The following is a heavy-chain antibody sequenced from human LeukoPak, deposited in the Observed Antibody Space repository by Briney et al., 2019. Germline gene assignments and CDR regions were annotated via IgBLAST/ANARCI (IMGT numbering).Heavy chain of an antibody. CDR2: IYYSGST. J-gene: IGHJ4*02. CDR1: GGSISSYY. D-gene: IGHD3-9*01. Sequence: SETLSLTCTVSGGSISSYYWSWIRQPPGKGLEWIGYIYYSGSTNHNPSLKSRVTISVDTSKNQFSLKLSSVTAADTAVYYCASGLRLRYFDWLLSPRPFDYWGQGTLVTVSS. V-gene: IGHV4-59*01. CDR3: ASGLRLRYFDWLLSPRPFDY.